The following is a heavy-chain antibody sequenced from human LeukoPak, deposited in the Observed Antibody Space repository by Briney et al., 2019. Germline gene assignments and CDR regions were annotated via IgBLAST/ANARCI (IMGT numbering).Heavy chain of an antibody. CDR1: GFTVSSNY. CDR2: IYYRGST. Sequence: GSLRLSCAASGFTVSSNYMSWVRQAPGKGLEWIGTIYYRGSTYSNPSLNSRVTISLDTSKNQFSLRLRSVTAADTALYYCARHYLSDGILSTFDPWGQGTLVTVSS. V-gene: IGHV4-39*01. CDR3: ARHYLSDGILSTFDP. D-gene: IGHD2-2*01. J-gene: IGHJ5*02.